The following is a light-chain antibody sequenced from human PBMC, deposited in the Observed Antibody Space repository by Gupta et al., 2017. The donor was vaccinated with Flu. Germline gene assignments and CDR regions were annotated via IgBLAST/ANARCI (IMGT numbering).Light chain of an antibody. CDR1: NSNIGNNA. Sequence: QSVLTQPPSVSEAPRQRVTISCSGVNSNIGNNAVSWYQQLPGKAPRLLMYYDDVRPSGVSDRFSDSKSGTSASLAISGLQSEDEAEDDGAEWDDSLRGPVFGGGTKLTVL. V-gene: IGLV1-36*01. CDR3: AEWDDSLRGPV. CDR2: YDD. J-gene: IGLJ3*02.